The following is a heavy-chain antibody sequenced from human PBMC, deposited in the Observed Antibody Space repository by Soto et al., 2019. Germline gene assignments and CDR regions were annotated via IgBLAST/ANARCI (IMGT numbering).Heavy chain of an antibody. CDR3: ARADPDASVGY. Sequence: SETLSLTCTFSGFSMSSYYLTWLRQSPGRGLEWIGYISYSGSTYYNPSLKSRVTISADTSKNQFSLRMNSMIAADTAVYYCARADPDASVGYWGQGTLVTVSS. D-gene: IGHD2-15*01. CDR1: GFSMSSYY. CDR2: ISYSGST. V-gene: IGHV4-59*01. J-gene: IGHJ4*02.